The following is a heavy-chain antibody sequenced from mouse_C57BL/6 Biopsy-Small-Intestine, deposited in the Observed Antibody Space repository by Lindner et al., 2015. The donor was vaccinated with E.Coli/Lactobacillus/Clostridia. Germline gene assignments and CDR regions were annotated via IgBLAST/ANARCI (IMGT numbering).Heavy chain of an antibody. CDR2: ISSGSSTI. CDR1: GFTFSDYG. V-gene: IGHV5-17*01. CDR3: AKDYYGSSYDY. J-gene: IGHJ2*01. Sequence: VQLQESGGGLVKPGGSLKLSCAASGFTFSDYGVHWVRQAPEKGLEWVAYISSGSSTIYYADTVKGRFTISRDNAKNTLFLQMTSLRSEDTAMYYRAKDYYGSSYDYWGQGTTLTVSS. D-gene: IGHD1-1*01.